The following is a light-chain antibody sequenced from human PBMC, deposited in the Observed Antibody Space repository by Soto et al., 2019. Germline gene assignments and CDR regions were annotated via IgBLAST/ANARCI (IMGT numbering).Light chain of an antibody. CDR3: QQYGNSPQT. J-gene: IGKJ1*01. CDR2: AAS. Sequence: EIVFTHSPRTLSLSPWESATLSVRAGQTVSSSFLAWYQQTPGQAPRLLIYAASSRATGIPDRFSGSGSGTDFTLTISRLEPEDVAVYYCQQYGNSPQTFGQGTKVDI. CDR1: QTVSSSF. V-gene: IGKV3-20*01.